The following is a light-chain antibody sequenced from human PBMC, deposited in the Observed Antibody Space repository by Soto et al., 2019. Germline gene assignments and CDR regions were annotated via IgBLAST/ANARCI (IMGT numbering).Light chain of an antibody. Sequence: EIVLTQSPATLSLSPGERATLSCRASQSVSSYLAWYQQKPGQAPRLLIYDASNRATGIPARFSGSGSGTDFILTISSLEPEDVAIYYCQQRSNWLTFGGGTKVEIK. CDR2: DAS. CDR1: QSVSSY. J-gene: IGKJ4*01. V-gene: IGKV3-11*01. CDR3: QQRSNWLT.